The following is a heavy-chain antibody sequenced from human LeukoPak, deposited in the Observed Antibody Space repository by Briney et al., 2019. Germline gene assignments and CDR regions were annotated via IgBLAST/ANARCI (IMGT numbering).Heavy chain of an antibody. V-gene: IGHV4-30-4*08. Sequence: SQTLSLTCPVSGGSISRGAYYWSWIRQPPGKGLEWIGYILFSGSTYYNPSLKSRVTISVDTSKNQFFLKPSSVTAADTAVYYCASIVGAGDAFDIWGQGTMVTVSS. CDR1: GGSISRGAYY. CDR3: ASIVGAGDAFDI. D-gene: IGHD1-26*01. J-gene: IGHJ3*02. CDR2: ILFSGST.